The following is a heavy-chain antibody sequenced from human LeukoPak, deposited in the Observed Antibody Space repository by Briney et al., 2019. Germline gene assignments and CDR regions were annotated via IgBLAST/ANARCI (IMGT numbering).Heavy chain of an antibody. CDR3: AKDLHYGSADY. CDR2: ISWNSGSI. J-gene: IGHJ4*02. CDR1: GFTFDDYA. V-gene: IGHV3-9*01. Sequence: GGSLRLSCAASGFTFDDYAMHWVRQAPGKGLEWVSGISWNSGSIGYADSVKGRFTISRDNAKNALYLQMNSLRAEDTAVYYCAKDLHYGSADYWGQGTLVTVSS. D-gene: IGHD3-10*01.